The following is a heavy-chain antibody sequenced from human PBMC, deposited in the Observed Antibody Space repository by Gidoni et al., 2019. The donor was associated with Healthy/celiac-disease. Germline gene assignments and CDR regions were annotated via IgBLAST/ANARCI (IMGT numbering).Heavy chain of an antibody. J-gene: IGHJ6*03. CDR1: GGSFSGYY. Sequence: QVQLQQWGAGLLQPSETLSLHCALYGGSFSGYYWRWLRQPPGKGREWIGEIKHSGSTNYNPPLKSRVTISVDTAKNQFSLKLSSVTAADTAVYYCARMIVVVPAARAANPNYYYYMDVWGKGTTVTVSS. V-gene: IGHV4-34*01. CDR2: IKHSGST. D-gene: IGHD2-2*01. CDR3: ARMIVVVPAARAANPNYYYYMDV.